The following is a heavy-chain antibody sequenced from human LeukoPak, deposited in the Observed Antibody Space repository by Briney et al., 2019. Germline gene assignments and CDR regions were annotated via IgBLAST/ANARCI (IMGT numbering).Heavy chain of an antibody. CDR3: ARGTGYSGYGFAY. CDR2: IYGGGST. D-gene: IGHD5-12*01. V-gene: IGHV3-53*01. J-gene: IGHJ4*02. Sequence: PGGSLRLSCAASGFTFSIYEMYCVRQAPGKGLEWVSVIYGGGSTKYADSVKGRFTTSRDNSENTLYLQMNSLRAEDTAVYYCARGTGYSGYGFAYWGQGTLVTVSS. CDR1: GFTFSIYE.